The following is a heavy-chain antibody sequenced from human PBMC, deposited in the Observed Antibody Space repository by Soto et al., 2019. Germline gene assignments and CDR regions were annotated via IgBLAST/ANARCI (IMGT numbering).Heavy chain of an antibody. CDR3: ARDRSTYGGGGTGEVKENWFDP. CDR2: IYHSGST. D-gene: IGHD2-8*01. J-gene: IGHJ5*02. Sequence: SETLSLTCVVSGGSISSGGYSWNWIRQSPGKGLEWIGYIYHSGSTYYNPSLKSRVTMSVDTSKNQVSLKLNSVTTADTAVYYCARDRSTYGGGGTGEVKENWFDPWGPGTLVTVSS. CDR1: GGSISSGGYS. V-gene: IGHV4-30-2*06.